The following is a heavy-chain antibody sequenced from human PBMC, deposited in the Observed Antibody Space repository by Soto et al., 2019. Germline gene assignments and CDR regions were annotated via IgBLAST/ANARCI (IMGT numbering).Heavy chain of an antibody. V-gene: IGHV3-30*03. J-gene: IGHJ4*02. Sequence: GGSLRLSCASSGFTFMNYAMHWVRQAPGKGLEWVVVISYDGSKKYYADSLEGRFTISRDNSNNTLYLQMNSLTDEDTAVYYCVRAPGSATVTTSYVDYWGQGTLVTVSS. CDR3: VRAPGSATVTTSYVDY. CDR1: GFTFMNYA. CDR2: ISYDGSKK. D-gene: IGHD4-17*01.